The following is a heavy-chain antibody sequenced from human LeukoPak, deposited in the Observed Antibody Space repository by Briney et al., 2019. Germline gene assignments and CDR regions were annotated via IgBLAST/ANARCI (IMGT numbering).Heavy chain of an antibody. V-gene: IGHV3-33*01. CDR1: GFTFSNYG. J-gene: IGHJ4*02. CDR2: IWDNGSKK. CDR3: ARDQSGWGN. Sequence: GGSLRLSCAASGFTFSNYGMHWVRQAPGKGLEWVAVIWDNGSKKYHADSVKGRFTISRDNSKSTLYLQMNSLRAEDTAVYYCARDQSGWGNWGQGSLVTVSS. D-gene: IGHD6-19*01.